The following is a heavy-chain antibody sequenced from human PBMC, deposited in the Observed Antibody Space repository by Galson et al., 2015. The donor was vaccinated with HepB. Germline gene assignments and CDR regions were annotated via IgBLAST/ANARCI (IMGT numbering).Heavy chain of an antibody. CDR1: GYSFTSYW. J-gene: IGHJ5*02. CDR2: IDPSDSYT. V-gene: IGHV5-10-1*01. D-gene: IGHD6-13*01. Sequence: QSGAEVKKPGESLRISCKGSGYSFTSYWISWVRQMPGKGLEWMGRIDPSDSYTNYSPSFQGHVTISADKSISTAYLQWSSLKASDTAMYYCARHGGRIAAAGTGWFDPWGQGTLVTVSS. CDR3: ARHGGRIAAAGTGWFDP.